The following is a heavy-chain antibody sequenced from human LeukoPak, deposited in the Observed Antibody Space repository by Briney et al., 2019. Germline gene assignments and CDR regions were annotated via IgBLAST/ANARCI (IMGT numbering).Heavy chain of an antibody. J-gene: IGHJ4*02. CDR2: ISSSSSYI. V-gene: IGHV3-21*04. CDR3: ASIQWFGRDY. D-gene: IGHD3-10*01. Sequence: GGSLRLSCASSGFTFSSYSMNWVRQAPWKGLDWVSSISSSSSYIYYSDSEKGRFTISIDNAKNKLYLHMNSMSAGNTAVYYCASIQWFGRDYWGQGTLVTVSS. CDR1: GFTFSSYS.